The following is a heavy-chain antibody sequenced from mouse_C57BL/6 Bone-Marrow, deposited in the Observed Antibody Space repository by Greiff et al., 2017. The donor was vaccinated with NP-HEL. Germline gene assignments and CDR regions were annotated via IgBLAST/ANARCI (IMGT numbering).Heavy chain of an antibody. V-gene: IGHV1-50*01. CDR3: ARRIYYGYDYFDY. Sequence: QVQLQQSGAELVKPGASVKLSCKASGYTFTSYWMQWVKQRPGQGLEWIGEIDPSDSYTNYNQKFKGKATLTVDTSSSTAYMQLSSLTSEDSAVYYCARRIYYGYDYFDYWGQGTTLTVSS. D-gene: IGHD2-2*01. CDR2: IDPSDSYT. J-gene: IGHJ2*01. CDR1: GYTFTSYW.